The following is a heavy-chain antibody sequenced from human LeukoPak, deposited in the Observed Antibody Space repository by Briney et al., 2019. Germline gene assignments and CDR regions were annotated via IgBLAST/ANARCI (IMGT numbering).Heavy chain of an antibody. D-gene: IGHD2-2*01. V-gene: IGHV3-11*01. CDR3: ATRLGYCSSTSCPVAFDI. CDR1: GFTFSDYY. J-gene: IGHJ3*02. Sequence: GGSLRLSCAASGFTFSDYYMSWIRQAPGKGLEWVSYISSSGSTYYADSVKGRFTISRDNSKNTLYLQMNSLRAEDTAVYYCATRLGYCSSTSCPVAFDIWGQGTMVTVSS. CDR2: ISSSGST.